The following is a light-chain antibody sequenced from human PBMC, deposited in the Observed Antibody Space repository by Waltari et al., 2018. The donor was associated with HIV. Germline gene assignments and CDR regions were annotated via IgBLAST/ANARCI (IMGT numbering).Light chain of an antibody. J-gene: IGLJ2*01. CDR3: CSYAGSYTLV. V-gene: IGLV2-11*01. CDR1: SSDVGGYNY. Sequence: QSALTQPRSVSGSPGQSVTISCTGTSSDVGGYNYLSWYHNHQGQGAILMNYDVSKRPSGVPDRCSGSKSGNTASLTISGLQAEDEADYYCCSYAGSYTLVFGGGTKLTVL. CDR2: DVS.